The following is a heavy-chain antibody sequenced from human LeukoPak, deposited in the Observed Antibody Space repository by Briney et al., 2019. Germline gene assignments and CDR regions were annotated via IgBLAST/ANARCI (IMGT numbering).Heavy chain of an antibody. CDR2: IYPGDSDT. CDR3: VSPTLRSGWYYFDY. J-gene: IGHJ4*02. V-gene: IGHV5-51*01. D-gene: IGHD6-19*01. Sequence: GESLKISCKGSGYSFTNYWIGWVRQMPGKGLEWMGIIYPGDSDTRYSPSFQGQVTISADKSITTAYLQWSSLKASDTAMYYCVSPTLRSGWYYFDYGGQGTLVTVSS. CDR1: GYSFTNYW.